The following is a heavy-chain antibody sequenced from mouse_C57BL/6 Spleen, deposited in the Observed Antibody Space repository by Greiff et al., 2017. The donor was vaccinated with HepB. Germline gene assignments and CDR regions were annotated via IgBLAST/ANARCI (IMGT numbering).Heavy chain of an antibody. J-gene: IGHJ2*01. CDR2: IDPETGGT. CDR3: TRGDYGSSYSHFDY. D-gene: IGHD1-1*01. CDR1: GYTFTDYE. V-gene: IGHV1-15*01. Sequence: VKLMESGAELVRPGASVTLSCKASGYTFTDYEMHWVKQTPVHGLEWIGAIDPETGGTAYNQKFKGKAILTVDKSSSTAYMELRSLTSEDSAVYYCTRGDYGSSYSHFDYWGQGTTLTVSS.